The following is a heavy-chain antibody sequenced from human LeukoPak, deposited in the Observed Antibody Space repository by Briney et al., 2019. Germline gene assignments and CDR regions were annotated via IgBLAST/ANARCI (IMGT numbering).Heavy chain of an antibody. CDR3: ARHGLAQSGGVTN. V-gene: IGHV5-51*01. J-gene: IGHJ4*02. D-gene: IGHD3-16*01. CDR1: GNSFTSYW. Sequence: GESLKISCQGSGNSFTSYWIGWVRQMPGKGLEWMGIIYPGDSDTRYSPSFQGQVTISADKSISTAYLQWSSLKASDTAMYYCARHGLAQSGGVTNWGQGTLVTVSS. CDR2: IYPGDSDT.